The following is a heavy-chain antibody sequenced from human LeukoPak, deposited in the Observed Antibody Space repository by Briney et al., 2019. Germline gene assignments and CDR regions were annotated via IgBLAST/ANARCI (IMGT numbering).Heavy chain of an antibody. Sequence: PGGPLRLSCAASGFPFSSYEMHWVRQAPGKGLELVSYISSSGSTIYYADCVKGRFTNSRDNAKNSLYLQMSSLRAEDTAVDHCARDRGNWFDPWGQGTLVTVSS. J-gene: IGHJ5*02. CDR3: ARDRGNWFDP. CDR1: GFPFSSYE. D-gene: IGHD3-16*01. V-gene: IGHV3-48*03. CDR2: ISSSGSTI.